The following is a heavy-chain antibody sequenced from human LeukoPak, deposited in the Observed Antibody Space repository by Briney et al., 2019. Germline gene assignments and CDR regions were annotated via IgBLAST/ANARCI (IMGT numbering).Heavy chain of an antibody. CDR1: GFSVSAHY. V-gene: IGHV3-53*01. Sequence: GGSLRLSCAVSGFSVSAHYMSWVRQAPGKGLECVSFLYTGGDTYYADSVKGRFTISRDNSKNTLYLRMNGLRAEDTAVYYCARGPGSRGIFDYWGQGTLVTVSS. CDR2: LYTGGDT. J-gene: IGHJ4*02. CDR3: ARGPGSRGIFDY. D-gene: IGHD3-10*01.